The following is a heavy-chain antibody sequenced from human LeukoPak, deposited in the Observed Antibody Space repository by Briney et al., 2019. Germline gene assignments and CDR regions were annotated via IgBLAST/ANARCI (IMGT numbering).Heavy chain of an antibody. D-gene: IGHD4-17*01. CDR3: ARVSGDNFDY. Sequence: SETLSLTRAVYGGSFSGYYWSWIRQLPGKGLEWIGEINHSGSTNYNPSLKSRVTISVDTSKNQFSLKLSSVTAADTAVYYCARVSGDNFDYWGQGTLVTVSS. V-gene: IGHV4-34*01. CDR1: GGSFSGYY. J-gene: IGHJ4*02. CDR2: INHSGST.